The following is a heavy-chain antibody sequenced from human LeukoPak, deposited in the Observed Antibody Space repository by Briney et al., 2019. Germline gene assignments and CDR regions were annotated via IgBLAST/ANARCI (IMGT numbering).Heavy chain of an antibody. CDR1: GFTFSSYA. Sequence: PGGSLRLSCAASGFTFSSYAMSWVRQAPGKGLEWVSAISASGGSTYYADSVKGRFTISRDNSKDTLCLQMNSLRAEDTAVYYCAKFPGVAAAGGAFDTWGQGTMVTVSS. CDR2: ISASGGST. CDR3: AKFPGVAAAGGAFDT. V-gene: IGHV3-23*01. J-gene: IGHJ3*02. D-gene: IGHD6-13*01.